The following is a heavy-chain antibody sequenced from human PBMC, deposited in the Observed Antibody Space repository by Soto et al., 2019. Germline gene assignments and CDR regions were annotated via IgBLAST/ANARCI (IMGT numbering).Heavy chain of an antibody. Sequence: GGSLRLSCAASGFNFDDYAMHWVRQAPGKGLEWVSGISWNSGRIAYADSVKGRFTIFRDNAKNSLNLQMDSLRSEDTALYYCARCGFSQNNDYGPDGNAFDIWGQGTMVTV. J-gene: IGHJ3*02. CDR3: ARCGFSQNNDYGPDGNAFDI. CDR1: GFNFDDYA. V-gene: IGHV3-9*01. CDR2: ISWNSGRI. D-gene: IGHD4-17*01.